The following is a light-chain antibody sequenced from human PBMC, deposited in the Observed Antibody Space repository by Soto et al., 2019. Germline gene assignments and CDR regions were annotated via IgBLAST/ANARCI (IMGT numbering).Light chain of an antibody. J-gene: IGLJ1*01. CDR2: MND. Sequence: QSVLTQPPSASGNPGQRLTISCSGSTSNILRNYVYWYRQLPGTAPRLLISMNDQRPSGVPDRFSGSKSGTSASLAISGLRSEDEADYYCASWDDSLSAYVFGTGTKVTV. CDR3: ASWDDSLSAYV. CDR1: TSNILRNY. V-gene: IGLV1-47*01.